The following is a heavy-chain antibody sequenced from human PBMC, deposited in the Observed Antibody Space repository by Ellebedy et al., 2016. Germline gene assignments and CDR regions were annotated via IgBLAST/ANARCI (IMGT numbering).Heavy chain of an antibody. CDR1: GFTFESYA. CDR3: TREHGSGGLDFDS. J-gene: IGHJ4*02. D-gene: IGHD3-10*01. V-gene: IGHV3-30*04. Sequence: GESLKISXAASGFTFESYALHWVRQAPGKGLEWVALTRHDGSNEYYADSVKGRFTISRDNSKNTLHLQMNSLRDEDTAVYYCTREHGSGGLDFDSWGQGTLVTVSS. CDR2: TRHDGSNE.